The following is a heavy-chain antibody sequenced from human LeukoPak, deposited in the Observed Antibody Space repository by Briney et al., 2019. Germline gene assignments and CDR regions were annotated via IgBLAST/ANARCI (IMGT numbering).Heavy chain of an antibody. V-gene: IGHV4-59*08. CDR2: IYYSGST. J-gene: IGHJ4*02. CDR3: ARGARAGYNLEPFDY. CDR1: GGSMSSYY. Sequence: PSVTLSLTCTVSGGSMSSYYWSWIRQPPGKGLEWIGYIYYSGSTKYNPSLKSRVTISVDTSKNQFSLKLSSVTAADTAVYYCARGARAGYNLEPFDYWGQGTLVTVSS. D-gene: IGHD5-24*01.